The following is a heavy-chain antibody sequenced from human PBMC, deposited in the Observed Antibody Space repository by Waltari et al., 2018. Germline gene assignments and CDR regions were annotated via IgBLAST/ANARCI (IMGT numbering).Heavy chain of an antibody. Sequence: EVQLVESGGGLVQPGRSLRLSCTASGFTFGDYAMSWFRQAPGKGLEWVGFIRSKAYGGTTEYAASVKGRFTISRDDSKSIAYLQMNSLKTEDTAVYYCAKDEVSGREASLDAFDIWGQGTMVTVSS. D-gene: IGHD3-10*01. J-gene: IGHJ3*02. CDR3: AKDEVSGREASLDAFDI. V-gene: IGHV3-49*03. CDR1: GFTFGDYA. CDR2: IRSKAYGGTT.